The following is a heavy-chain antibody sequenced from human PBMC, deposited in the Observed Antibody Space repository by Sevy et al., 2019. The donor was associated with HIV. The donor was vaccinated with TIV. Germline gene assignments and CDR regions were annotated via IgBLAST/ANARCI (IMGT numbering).Heavy chain of an antibody. CDR2: IYYSGDT. Sequence: SQTLSLTCTVSGGSISNGDYYWTWIRQHPGKGLEWIGYIYYSGDTYYHPSLKSRLTMSVDTSKNQFSLGVSSVTAADTAIYYCARSSSNIAVAGTSRRFDSWGQGTLVTVSS. V-gene: IGHV4-31*03. CDR1: GGSISNGDYY. D-gene: IGHD6-19*01. J-gene: IGHJ4*02. CDR3: ARSSSNIAVAGTSRRFDS.